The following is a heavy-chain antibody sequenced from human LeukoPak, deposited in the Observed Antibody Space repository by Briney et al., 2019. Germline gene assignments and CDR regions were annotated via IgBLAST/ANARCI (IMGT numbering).Heavy chain of an antibody. V-gene: IGHV4-59*01. J-gene: IGHJ5*02. CDR2: ISYSGST. CDR3: ARALLRPWFDP. Sequence: SETLSLTCTVSGGSISNYYWSWIRQPPGKGLEWIGYISYSGSTNYNPSLKSRVTISVDTSKNQFSLKLRSVITADTAVYYCARALLRPWFDPWGQGTLVTVSS. D-gene: IGHD3-16*01. CDR1: GGSISNYY.